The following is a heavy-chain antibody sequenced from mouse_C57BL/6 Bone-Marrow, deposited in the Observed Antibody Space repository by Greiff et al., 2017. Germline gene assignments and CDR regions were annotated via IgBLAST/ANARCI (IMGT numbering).Heavy chain of an antibody. CDR3: AGDDGYYVWYFDV. Sequence: QVQLQQSGAELVRPGTSVKVSCKASGYAFTNYLIEWVKQRPGQGLEWIGVINPGCGGTNYNEKFKGKATLTADKSSSTAYMQLSRLTSEDSAVYDCAGDDGYYVWYFDVWGTGTTVTVSS. J-gene: IGHJ1*03. CDR1: GYAFTNYL. CDR2: INPGCGGT. V-gene: IGHV1-54*01. D-gene: IGHD2-3*01.